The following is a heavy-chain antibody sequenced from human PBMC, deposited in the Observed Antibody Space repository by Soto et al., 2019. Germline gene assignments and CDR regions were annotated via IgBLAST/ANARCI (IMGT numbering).Heavy chain of an antibody. CDR1: VFTFSGYA. D-gene: IGHD3-22*01. V-gene: IGHV3-23*01. CDR2: ISGSGGST. CDR3: AKWLRLYYDNRSCYYPFDY. Sequence: PGWSLRLSNAASVFTFSGYAMRWVLQAPGKGLEWVSAISGSGGSTYYADSVKGLFTMSRYNSKNTLYLQMNSLRAEDTAGYYCAKWLRLYYDNRSCYYPFDYWGQGTLVTVSS. J-gene: IGHJ4*02.